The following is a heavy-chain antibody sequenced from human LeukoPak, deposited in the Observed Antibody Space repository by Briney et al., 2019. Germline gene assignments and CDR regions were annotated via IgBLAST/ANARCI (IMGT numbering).Heavy chain of an antibody. CDR2: IYTSGNT. V-gene: IGHV4-4*07. CDR1: GASVRSYD. J-gene: IGHJ5*02. D-gene: IGHD3-10*01. Sequence: SETLSLTCIVSGASVRSYDWSWIRQPAGKGLEWVGRIGRIYTSGNTNYNPSLKSRVTMSLDTSKNQFSLKLSSVTAADTAVYYCARSWYYGSGRYYPDWFDPWGQGTLVTVSS. CDR3: ARSWYYGSGRYYPDWFDP.